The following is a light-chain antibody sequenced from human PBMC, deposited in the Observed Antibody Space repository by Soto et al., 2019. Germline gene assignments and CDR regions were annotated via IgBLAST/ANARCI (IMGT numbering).Light chain of an antibody. J-gene: IGKJ1*01. Sequence: DIQMTQSPSSLSASVGDRVTITCRASQYISSYLNWCQQKPEKAPKVLIYAASSLQSGVPSRFSGSGSGTDFTLTISSLQPEDFATYYCQQSYSTPWTFGQGTKVEIK. V-gene: IGKV1-39*01. CDR1: QYISSY. CDR2: AAS. CDR3: QQSYSTPWT.